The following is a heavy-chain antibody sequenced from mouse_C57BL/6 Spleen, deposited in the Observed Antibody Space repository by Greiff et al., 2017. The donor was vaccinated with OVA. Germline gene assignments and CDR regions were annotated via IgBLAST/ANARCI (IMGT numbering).Heavy chain of an antibody. D-gene: IGHD1-1*01. CDR1: GYTFTDYY. V-gene: IGHV1-19*01. CDR2: INPYNGGT. J-gene: IGHJ4*01. Sequence: EVQLQQSGPVLVKPGASVKMSCKASGYTFTDYYMNWVKQSHGKSLEWIGVINPYNGGTSYNQKFKGKATLTVDKSSSTAYMELNSLTSEDSAVYYCAARYYDGYAMDYWGQGTSVTVSS. CDR3: AARYYDGYAMDY.